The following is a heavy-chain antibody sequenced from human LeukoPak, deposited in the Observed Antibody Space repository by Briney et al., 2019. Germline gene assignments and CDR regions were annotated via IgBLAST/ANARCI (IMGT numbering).Heavy chain of an antibody. Sequence: GGSLRLSCAASGFTVSSTYMSLVRQAPGKGLEWVSVIYSGGSTYYADSVKGRFTISRDNSKNTLYLQMNSLRAEDTAVYYCARDRLYSSSSEDYWGQGTLVTVSS. CDR2: IYSGGST. V-gene: IGHV3-53*01. J-gene: IGHJ4*02. D-gene: IGHD6-6*01. CDR3: ARDRLYSSSSEDY. CDR1: GFTVSSTY.